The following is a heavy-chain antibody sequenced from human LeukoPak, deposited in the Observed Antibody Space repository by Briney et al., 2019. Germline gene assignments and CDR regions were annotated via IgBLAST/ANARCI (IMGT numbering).Heavy chain of an antibody. J-gene: IGHJ3*02. CDR1: GGSISSGSYY. D-gene: IGHD1-26*01. CDR2: IYTSGST. V-gene: IGHV4-61*02. Sequence: PSQTLSLTCTVSGGSISSGSYYWSWIRQPAGKGLEWIGRIYTSGSTNYNPSLKSRVTISVDTSKSQFSLKLSSVTAADTAVYYCATYLRRPIVGGTSAAFDIWGQGTMVTVSS. CDR3: ATYLRRPIVGGTSAAFDI.